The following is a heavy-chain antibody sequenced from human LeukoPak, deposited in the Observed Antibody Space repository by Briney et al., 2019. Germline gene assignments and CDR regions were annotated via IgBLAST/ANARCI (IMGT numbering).Heavy chain of an antibody. V-gene: IGHV4-34*01. CDR2: INHSGST. CDR1: GGSFSGYY. J-gene: IGHJ3*02. Sequence: PSETLSLTCAVYGGSFSGYYWSWIRQPPGKGLEWIGEINHSGSTNYNPTLKSRVTISVDTYKNQFSLKLSSVTAADTAVYYCARVRYYGDAFDIWGQGTMVTVSS. CDR3: ARVRYYGDAFDI. D-gene: IGHD1-26*01.